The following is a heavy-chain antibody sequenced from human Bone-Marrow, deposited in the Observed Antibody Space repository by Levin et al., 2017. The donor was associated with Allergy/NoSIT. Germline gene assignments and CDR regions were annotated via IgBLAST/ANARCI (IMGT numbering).Heavy chain of an antibody. V-gene: IGHV3-30*18. Sequence: GESLKISCAASGFTFSNYGMHWVRQAPGKGLEWVAVTSYGGNHKYYADSVKGRFTISRDNSKNTLYLQMNSLRAEDTAVYYCAKDSEAYCGGDCYSYSYAMDGWGQGTTVTVSS. D-gene: IGHD2-21*02. CDR3: AKDSEAYCGGDCYSYSYAMDG. CDR1: GFTFSNYG. CDR2: TSYGGNHK. J-gene: IGHJ6*02.